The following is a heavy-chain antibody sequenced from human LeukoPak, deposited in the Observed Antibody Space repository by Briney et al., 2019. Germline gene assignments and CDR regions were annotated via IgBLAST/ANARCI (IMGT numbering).Heavy chain of an antibody. Sequence: GRSLRLSCAASGFTFSSYWMHWVRQAPGKGLVWVSRINSDGSGTSYADSVKGRFTISRDNAKNTLYLQMNSLRAEDTAVYYCARIPGYSYGNDGVDFDYWGQGTLVTVSS. D-gene: IGHD5-18*01. CDR2: INSDGSGT. CDR1: GFTFSSYW. CDR3: ARIPGYSYGNDGVDFDY. J-gene: IGHJ4*02. V-gene: IGHV3-74*01.